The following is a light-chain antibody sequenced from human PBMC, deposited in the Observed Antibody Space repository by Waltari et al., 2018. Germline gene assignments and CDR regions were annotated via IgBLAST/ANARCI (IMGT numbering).Light chain of an antibody. V-gene: IGKV3-11*01. J-gene: IGKJ2*01. CDR2: DAS. CDR3: QQRTNWMFT. Sequence: EIVLTQSPATLSLSPGETATLSCRASQSVGSNLAWYQQKPGQAPRFLIYDASSRPTGIPTRFSGSGSGTDFILTISSLEPEDSAVYCCQQRTNWMFTFGQGTKLEI. CDR1: QSVGSN.